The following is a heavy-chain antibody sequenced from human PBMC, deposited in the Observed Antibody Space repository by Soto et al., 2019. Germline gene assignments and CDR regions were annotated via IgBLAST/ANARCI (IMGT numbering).Heavy chain of an antibody. Sequence: PSETLCLTCAVYGGSLSGYYRSLSRQPPGKGLEWIGEINHSGSTNYNPSLKSRVTISVDTSKNQFSLKLSSVTAADTAVYYCARRVAATILDYWGQGTLVTVSS. CDR2: INHSGST. CDR1: GGSLSGYY. CDR3: ARRVAATILDY. D-gene: IGHD2-15*01. V-gene: IGHV4-34*01. J-gene: IGHJ4*02.